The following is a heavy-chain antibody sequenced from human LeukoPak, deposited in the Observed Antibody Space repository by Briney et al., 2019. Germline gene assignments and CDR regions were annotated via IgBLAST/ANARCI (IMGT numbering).Heavy chain of an antibody. CDR3: ASSTKAGYSSGWFNPDAFDI. CDR2: IYYSGST. V-gene: IGHV4-30-4*07. D-gene: IGHD6-19*01. CDR1: GGSISSGGYS. Sequence: PSETLSLTCAVSGGSISSGGYSWSWIRQPPGKGLEWIGYIYYSGSTYYNPSLKSRVTISVDTSKNQFSLKLSSVTAADTAVYYCASSTKAGYSSGWFNPDAFDIWGQGTMVTVSS. J-gene: IGHJ3*02.